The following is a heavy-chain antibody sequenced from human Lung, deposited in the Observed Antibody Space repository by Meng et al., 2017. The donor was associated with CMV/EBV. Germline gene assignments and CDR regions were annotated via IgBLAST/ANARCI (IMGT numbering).Heavy chain of an antibody. V-gene: IGHV4-4*02. D-gene: IGHD6-19*01. CDR2: IYHSGST. CDR3: ASFPPPGKQWLVTDY. J-gene: IGHJ4*02. CDR1: GGSISSSNW. Sequence: LQGSGPGLVKPSGTSSLTCAVSGGSISSSNWWIWVRQPPGKGLEWIGEIYHSGSTNYNPSLKSRVTISVDKSKNQFSLKLSSVTAADTAVYYCASFPPPGKQWLVTDYWGQGTLVTVSS.